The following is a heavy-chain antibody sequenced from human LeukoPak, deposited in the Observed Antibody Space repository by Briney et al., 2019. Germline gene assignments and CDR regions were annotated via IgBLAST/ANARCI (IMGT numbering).Heavy chain of an antibody. V-gene: IGHV4-38-2*02. Sequence: PSETLSLTCTVSGYSITSGYYWGWIRQPPGKGLEWIGSIYYSGSTYYNPSLKSRLTISVDTSKNQFSLKLSSVTAADTAVYYCARVSVQWRDAFDIWGQGTMVTVSS. CDR3: ARVSVQWRDAFDI. CDR2: IYYSGST. CDR1: GYSITSGYY. D-gene: IGHD6-19*01. J-gene: IGHJ3*02.